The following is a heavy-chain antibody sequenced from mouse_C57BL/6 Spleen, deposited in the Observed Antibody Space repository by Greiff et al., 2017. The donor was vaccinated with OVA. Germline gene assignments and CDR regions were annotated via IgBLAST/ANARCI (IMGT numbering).Heavy chain of an antibody. Sequence: QVQLQQSGAELVMPGASVKLSCKASGYTFTSYWMHWVKQRPGQGLEWIGEIDPSDSYTNYNQKFKGKSTLTVDKSSSTAYMQLSSLTSEDSAVYYCARGYGSHYYAMDYWGQGTSVTVSS. CDR1: GYTFTSYW. CDR3: ARGYGSHYYAMDY. CDR2: IDPSDSYT. J-gene: IGHJ4*01. D-gene: IGHD1-1*01. V-gene: IGHV1-69*01.